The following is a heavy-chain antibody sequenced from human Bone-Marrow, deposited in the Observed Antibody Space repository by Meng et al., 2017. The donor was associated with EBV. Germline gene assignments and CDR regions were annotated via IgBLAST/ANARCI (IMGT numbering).Heavy chain of an antibody. Sequence: QVQLVQSGSELTKPXXSVKVSCKASGYTLTSYAMNWVRQAPGQGLEWMGWINTTTGNPTYAQGFTGRFVFSLDTSVSTAYLQITSLKAEDTAVYYCARDRPHYYDTGLDYWGQGTLVTVSS. V-gene: IGHV7-4-1*02. CDR2: INTTTGNP. CDR3: ARDRPHYYDTGLDY. D-gene: IGHD3-22*01. J-gene: IGHJ4*02. CDR1: GYTLTSYA.